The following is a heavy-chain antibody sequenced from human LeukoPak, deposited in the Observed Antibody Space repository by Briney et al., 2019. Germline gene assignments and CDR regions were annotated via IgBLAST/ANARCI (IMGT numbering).Heavy chain of an antibody. CDR3: ARDAEGGYSSGWYILMASGYYGMDV. J-gene: IGHJ6*02. Sequence: ASVKVSCKASGYTFTSYGISWVRQAPGQGLEWMGWISAYNGNTNYAQKLQGRVTMTTDTSTSTAYMELRSLRSDDTAVYYCARDAEGGYSSGWYILMASGYYGMDVWGQGTTVTVSS. V-gene: IGHV1-18*01. CDR1: GYTFTSYG. CDR2: ISAYNGNT. D-gene: IGHD6-19*01.